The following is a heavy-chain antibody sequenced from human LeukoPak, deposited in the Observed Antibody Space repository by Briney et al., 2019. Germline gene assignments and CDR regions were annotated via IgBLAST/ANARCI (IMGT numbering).Heavy chain of an antibody. CDR3: ARDRSPAAGRCWLDY. Sequence: PGGSLRLSCVASGFTFSSYGLHWVRQAPGKGLEWVAVISYDGSNKYYADSVKGRFTISRDNSKNTLYLQMNSLRAEDTAVYYCARDRSPAAGRCWLDYWGQGTLVTVSS. CDR2: ISYDGSNK. V-gene: IGHV3-30*03. J-gene: IGHJ4*02. CDR1: GFTFSSYG. D-gene: IGHD6-13*01.